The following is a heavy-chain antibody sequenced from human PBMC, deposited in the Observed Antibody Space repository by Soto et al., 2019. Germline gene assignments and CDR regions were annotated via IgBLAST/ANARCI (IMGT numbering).Heavy chain of an antibody. CDR3: TRVLLSAIDMDV. J-gene: IGHJ6*02. Sequence: VGSLRHSWAASGLTFSSYSMNWVRQAPGKGLEWVSYISSSSSTIYYADSVKGRFTISRDDSKNTAYLQMNSLKTEDTAVYYCTRVLLSAIDMDVWGQGTTVTVSS. CDR1: GLTFSSYS. D-gene: IGHD2-2*02. CDR2: ISSSSSTI. V-gene: IGHV3-48*01.